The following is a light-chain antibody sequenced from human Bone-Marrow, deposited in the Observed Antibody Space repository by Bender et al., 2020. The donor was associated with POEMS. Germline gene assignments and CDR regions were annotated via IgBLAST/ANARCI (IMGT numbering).Light chain of an antibody. J-gene: IGLJ2*01. CDR2: DVN. CDR3: TSYAGDNNWI. Sequence: QSALTQPAAVSGSPGQSITISCTGTSSDIGSYNYVSWYQQRPGEAPRLIIYDVNKRPSGVPNRFSASKSGNTASLTVSGLQADDEAYYYCTSYAGDNNWIFAGGTKLTVL. V-gene: IGLV2-8*01. CDR1: SSDIGSYNY.